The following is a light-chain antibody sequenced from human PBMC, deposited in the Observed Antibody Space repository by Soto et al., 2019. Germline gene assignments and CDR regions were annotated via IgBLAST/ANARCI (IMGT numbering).Light chain of an antibody. CDR2: DAS. Sequence: DIQMTQSPSSLSASVGDRVTITCQASQYISNYLNWYQQKPGKAPKVLSYDASNLETGVPSRFNGSGSGTDFTFTINSLQPGDIATYYCQHYQTLPLTFGGGTKVEIK. V-gene: IGKV1-33*01. CDR1: QYISNY. CDR3: QHYQTLPLT. J-gene: IGKJ4*01.